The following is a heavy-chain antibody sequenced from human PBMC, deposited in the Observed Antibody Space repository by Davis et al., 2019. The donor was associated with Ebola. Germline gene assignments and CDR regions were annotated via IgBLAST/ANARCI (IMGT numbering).Heavy chain of an antibody. CDR1: GFTSRSYY. V-gene: IGHV3-74*01. CDR2: IDPDGSRV. Sequence: PGGSLRLSCAASGFTSRSYYMHWVRQVSGKGLVWVSGIDPDGSRVSYADSVKGRFTISRDNAKDTVYLQMNSLRAEDTAEYYCATLSYGMDVWGQGTTVTVSS. CDR3: ATLSYGMDV. J-gene: IGHJ6*02.